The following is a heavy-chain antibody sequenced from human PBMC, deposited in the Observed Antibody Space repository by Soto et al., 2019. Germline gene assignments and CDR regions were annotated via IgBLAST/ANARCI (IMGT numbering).Heavy chain of an antibody. Sequence: LSLTCTVSGGSISSYYWSWIRQPPVKGLEWIGYIYYSGSTNYNPSLKSRVTISVDTSKNQFSLKLSSVTAADTAVYYCARLRNGYSSSWYNMDVWGKGTTVTVSS. CDR1: GGSISSYY. J-gene: IGHJ6*03. V-gene: IGHV4-59*08. CDR3: ARLRNGYSSSWYNMDV. D-gene: IGHD6-13*01. CDR2: IYYSGST.